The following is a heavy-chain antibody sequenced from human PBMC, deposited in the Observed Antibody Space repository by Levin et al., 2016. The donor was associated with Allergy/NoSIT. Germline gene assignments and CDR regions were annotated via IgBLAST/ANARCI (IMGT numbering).Heavy chain of an antibody. D-gene: IGHD2-2*02. V-gene: IGHV3-30-3*01. CDR1: GFTFSSYA. CDR2: ISYDGSNK. Sequence: GESLKISCAASGFTFSSYAMHWVRQAPGKGLEWVAVISYDGSNKYYADSVKGRFTISRDNSKNTLYLQMNSLRAEDTAVYYCATDIVVVPAAINVYWGQGTLVTVSS. J-gene: IGHJ4*02. CDR3: ATDIVVVPAAINVY.